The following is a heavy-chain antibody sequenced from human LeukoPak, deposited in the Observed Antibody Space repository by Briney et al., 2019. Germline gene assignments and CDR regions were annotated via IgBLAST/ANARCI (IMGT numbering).Heavy chain of an antibody. CDR2: IWYDGSNK. CDR3: ANVATIDY. Sequence: PGGFLRLSCAASGFTFSSYDMHWVRQAPGKGLEWVAVIWYDGSNKYYADSVKGRFTISRDNSKNALYLQMNSLRAEDTAVYYCANVATIDYWGQGTLVTVSS. J-gene: IGHJ4*02. CDR1: GFTFSSYD. D-gene: IGHD5-12*01. V-gene: IGHV3-33*06.